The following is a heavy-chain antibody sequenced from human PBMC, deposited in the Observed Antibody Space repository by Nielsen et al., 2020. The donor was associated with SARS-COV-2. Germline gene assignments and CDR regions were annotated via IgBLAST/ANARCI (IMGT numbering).Heavy chain of an antibody. CDR3: ARGPGYYDSSGYYIRY. V-gene: IGHV1-69*13. D-gene: IGHD3-22*01. J-gene: IGHJ4*02. CDR1: GGTFSSTFA. Sequence: SVKVSCKAFGGTFSSTFAITWVRQAPGQGLEWMGGIIPIFGTANYAQKFQGRVTITADESTSTAYMELSSLRSEDTAVYYCARGPGYYDSSGYYIRYWGQGTLVTVSS. CDR2: IIPIFGTA.